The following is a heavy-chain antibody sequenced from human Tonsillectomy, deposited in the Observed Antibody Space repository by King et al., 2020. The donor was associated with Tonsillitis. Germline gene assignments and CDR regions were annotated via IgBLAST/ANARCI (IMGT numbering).Heavy chain of an antibody. CDR2: MYYSGTI. J-gene: IGHJ4*02. V-gene: IGHV4-39*01. CDR3: ARSVSGSFDY. Sequence: QLQLQESGPGVVKPSETLSLTCTVAGGPISSSDHYCAWIRQPPGKGLEWIGYMYYSGTIFYTPSLKSRITISGGTSENRFSLKLSSVTAADTAVYFCARSVSGSFDYWGQGALVTVSS. D-gene: IGHD1-26*01. CDR1: GGPISSSDHY.